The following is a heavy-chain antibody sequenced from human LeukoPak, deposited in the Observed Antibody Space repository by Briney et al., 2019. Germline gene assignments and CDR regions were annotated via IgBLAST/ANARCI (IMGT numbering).Heavy chain of an antibody. CDR1: GYTFTGYY. V-gene: IGHV1-2*02. J-gene: IGHJ5*02. CDR3: ASGGYCSGGSCYPNWFGR. CDR2: SNPNSGGT. Sequence: GASVKVSCKASGYTFTGYYMHWGRQAPGQGLEWMGWSNPNSGGTNYAQKFHGRVTMTRDTSISTDYMELSRLRSDDTAVYYCASGGYCSGGSCYPNWFGRRGKGTMVTV. D-gene: IGHD2-15*01.